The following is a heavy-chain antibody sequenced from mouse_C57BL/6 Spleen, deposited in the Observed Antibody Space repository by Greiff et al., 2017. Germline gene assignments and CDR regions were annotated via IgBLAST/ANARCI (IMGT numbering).Heavy chain of an antibody. J-gene: IGHJ4*01. Sequence: EVKLVESGDGLVKPGASLKISCAASGFTFSSYAMTWVRQTPEKRLEWVAYISSGGDYIYYADTVKGRATISRDTARNTLYLQMRSLKSEDSAMYYCTRENGYAMDYWGQGTSVTVSS. CDR2: ISSGGDYI. CDR1: GFTFSSYA. D-gene: IGHD1-1*02. CDR3: TRENGYAMDY. V-gene: IGHV5-9-1*02.